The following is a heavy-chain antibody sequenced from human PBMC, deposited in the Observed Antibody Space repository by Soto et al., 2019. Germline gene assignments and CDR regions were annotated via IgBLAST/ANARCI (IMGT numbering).Heavy chain of an antibody. CDR2: INHSGST. V-gene: IGHV4-34*01. D-gene: IGHD3-22*01. CDR3: ARAGSSGYFGGYYYYGMDV. J-gene: IGHJ6*02. CDR1: GGSFSGYY. Sequence: SETLSLTCAVYGGSFSGYYWSWIRQPPGKGLEWIGEINHSGSTNYNPSLKSRVTISVDTSKNQFSLKLSSVTAADTAVYYCARAGSSGYFGGYYYYGMDVWGQGTRVTVSS.